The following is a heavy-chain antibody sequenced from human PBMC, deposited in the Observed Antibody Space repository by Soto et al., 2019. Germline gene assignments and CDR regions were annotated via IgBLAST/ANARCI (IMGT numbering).Heavy chain of an antibody. Sequence: QVQLQQWGAGLLKPSETLSLTCAVYGGSFSGYYWSWLRQPPGKGPEWIGEINYSGSTKYNPSLESRVTISVDTSKNQFSLKPNSVSAADTAVYYCARTGGMDVWSQGATVTVSS. J-gene: IGHJ6*02. CDR3: ARTGGMDV. V-gene: IGHV4-34*01. CDR1: GGSFSGYY. CDR2: INYSGST.